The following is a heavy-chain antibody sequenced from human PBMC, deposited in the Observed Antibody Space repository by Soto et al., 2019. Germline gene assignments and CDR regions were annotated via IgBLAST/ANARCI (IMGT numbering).Heavy chain of an antibody. CDR3: ARIEVTAGRDFDN. J-gene: IGHJ4*02. Sequence: GGSLRLSCAASGFTFNTYGMSWVRQAPGKGLEWVSAIGGGGDTTYYADSVKGRFAISRDNSKNTLYLQMNSLRAEDTAFYYCARIEVTAGRDFDNWGQGTLVTVSS. CDR1: GFTFNTYG. D-gene: IGHD2-21*02. V-gene: IGHV3-23*01. CDR2: IGGGGDTT.